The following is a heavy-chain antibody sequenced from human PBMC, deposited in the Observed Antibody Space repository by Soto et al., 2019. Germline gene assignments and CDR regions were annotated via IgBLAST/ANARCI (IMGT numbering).Heavy chain of an antibody. D-gene: IGHD6-6*01. V-gene: IGHV3-23*01. Sequence: PGGSLRLSCAASGFTFSSFVMNWVRQAPGKGLEWVSTVSPGGDVSHYTDSVKDRFTISRDNSKNTLYLQMNSLRAEDTAVYYCAKGGRSSVDPWGQGTLVTVSS. CDR3: AKGGRSSVDP. J-gene: IGHJ5*02. CDR2: VSPGGDVS. CDR1: GFTFSSFV.